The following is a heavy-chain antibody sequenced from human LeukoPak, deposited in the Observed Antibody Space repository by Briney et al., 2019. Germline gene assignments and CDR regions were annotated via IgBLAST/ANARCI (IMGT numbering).Heavy chain of an antibody. Sequence: GGSLRLSCAASGFTFSSYSMNWVRQAPGKGLEWVSSISSSSSYIYYADSVKGRFTISRDNAKNSLYLQMNSLRAEDTAVYYCARDYRPPIAARTYYFDYWGQGTLVTVSS. D-gene: IGHD6-6*01. J-gene: IGHJ4*02. CDR3: ARDYRPPIAARTYYFDY. V-gene: IGHV3-21*01. CDR1: GFTFSSYS. CDR2: ISSSSSYI.